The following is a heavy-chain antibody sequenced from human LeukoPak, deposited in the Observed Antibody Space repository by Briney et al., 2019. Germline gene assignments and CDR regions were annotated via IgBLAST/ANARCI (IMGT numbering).Heavy chain of an antibody. CDR2: INHSGGST. CDR3: ARVQLPFGGENWFDP. V-gene: IGHV1-46*01. J-gene: IGHJ5*02. D-gene: IGHD3-3*01. CDR1: GYTFTSYY. Sequence: ASVKVSCKASGYTFTSYYMHWVRQAPAPGLEWMGIINHSGGSTSYAQKFQGRVTMTRDMSTSTVYMELSSLRSEDTAVYYCARVQLPFGGENWFDPWGQGTLVTVSS.